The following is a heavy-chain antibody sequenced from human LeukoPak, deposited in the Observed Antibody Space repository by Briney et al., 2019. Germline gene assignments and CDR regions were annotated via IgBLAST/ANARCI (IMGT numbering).Heavy chain of an antibody. CDR2: INHSGST. CDR1: GGSFSGYY. V-gene: IGHV4-34*01. J-gene: IGHJ3*02. D-gene: IGHD6-19*01. Sequence: PSETLSLTCAVYGGSFSGYYWSWIRQPPGKGLEWIGEINHSGSTNYNPSLKSRVTISVDTSKNQFSLKLSSVTAADTAVYYCARASSGWPGPFDAFDIWGEGKMVTVSS. CDR3: ARASSGWPGPFDAFDI.